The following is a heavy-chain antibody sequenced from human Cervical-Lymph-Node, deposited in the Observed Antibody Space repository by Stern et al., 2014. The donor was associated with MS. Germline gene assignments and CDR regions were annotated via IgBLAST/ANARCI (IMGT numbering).Heavy chain of an antibody. CDR1: GYTFTSYW. V-gene: IGHV5-51*01. J-gene: IGHJ4*02. CDR3: ARQRYFDY. CDR2: IFPGGSDI. Sequence: EMQLVESGPEVKRPGESLKISCQASGYTFTSYWIGWVRQMPGKGLEWIAIIFPGGSDIRYSPSFQGQVTISADKSSRTAYLQWNNLKAPDTAIYYCARQRYFDYWGQGTLVTVSS.